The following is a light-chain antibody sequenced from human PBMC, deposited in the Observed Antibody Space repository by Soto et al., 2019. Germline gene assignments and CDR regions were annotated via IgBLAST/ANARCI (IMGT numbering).Light chain of an antibody. Sequence: EIGLTQSPATLSLYIGERATLSCRASQSVSRYLAWYQQKPGQAPRLLIYDASNRATGIPARFSGSGSGTDFTLTISILGAEYFTVYCWQHRTYSEITFGAGTKVDIK. V-gene: IGKV3-11*01. CDR1: QSVSRY. CDR3: QHRTYSEIT. J-gene: IGKJ3*01. CDR2: DAS.